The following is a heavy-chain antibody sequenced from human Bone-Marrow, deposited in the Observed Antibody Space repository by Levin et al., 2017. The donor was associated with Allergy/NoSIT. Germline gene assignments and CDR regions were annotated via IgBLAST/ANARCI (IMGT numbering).Heavy chain of an antibody. V-gene: IGHV3-33*01. D-gene: IGHD2-15*01. CDR1: GFTFSSYG. CDR3: ARDVGRRWWYQARDDAFDI. Sequence: GESLKISCAASGFTFSSYGMHWVRQAPGKGLEWVAVIWYDGSNKYYADSVKGRFTISRDNSKNTLYLQMNSLRAEDTAVYYCARDVGRRWWYQARDDAFDIWGQGTMVTVSS. J-gene: IGHJ3*02. CDR2: IWYDGSNK.